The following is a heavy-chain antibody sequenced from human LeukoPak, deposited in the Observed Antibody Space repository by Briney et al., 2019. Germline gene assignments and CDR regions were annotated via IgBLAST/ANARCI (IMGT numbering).Heavy chain of an antibody. Sequence: SETLSLTCAVYGGSFSGYYWSWIRQPPGKGLEWIGEINHSGSTNYNPSLKSRVTISVDTSKNQFSLKLSSVTAAGTAVYYCARDFRSMGANYWGQGTLVTVSS. CDR1: GGSFSGYY. V-gene: IGHV4-34*01. CDR2: INHSGST. J-gene: IGHJ4*02. CDR3: ARDFRSMGANY. D-gene: IGHD2/OR15-2a*01.